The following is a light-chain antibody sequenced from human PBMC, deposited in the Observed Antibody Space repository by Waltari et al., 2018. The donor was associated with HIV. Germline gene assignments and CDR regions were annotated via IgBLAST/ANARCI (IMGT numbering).Light chain of an antibody. CDR3: QQYGSSLST. CDR2: GAS. Sequence: EIVLTQSPRTLSLSPGERATLPCRASQSVGSSYLAWYQQKPGQAPRLPIYGASFRATGSPDRFSGSGSGTDFTLTISRLEPEDFAVYYCQQYGSSLSTFGQGTKVEIK. CDR1: QSVGSSY. J-gene: IGKJ1*01. V-gene: IGKV3-20*01.